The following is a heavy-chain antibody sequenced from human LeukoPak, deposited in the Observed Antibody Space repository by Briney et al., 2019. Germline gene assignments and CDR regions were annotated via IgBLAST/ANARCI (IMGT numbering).Heavy chain of an antibody. Sequence: ASVKVSCKASGYTFTRYGISWVQQAPGQGLEWMGWISAYNGNTNYAQKLQDRVTMTTDTSTSTAYMELRSLRSDDTAVYYCASGDGGNSPYYYYGMDVWGQGTTVTVSS. CDR1: GYTFTRYG. D-gene: IGHD4-23*01. V-gene: IGHV1-18*01. CDR2: ISAYNGNT. CDR3: ASGDGGNSPYYYYGMDV. J-gene: IGHJ6*02.